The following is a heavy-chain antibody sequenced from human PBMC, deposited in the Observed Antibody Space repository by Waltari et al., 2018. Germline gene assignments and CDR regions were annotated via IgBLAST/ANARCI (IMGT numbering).Heavy chain of an antibody. CDR3: AKDPLPGIAVAGWMGYFDY. CDR1: GFTFSSYG. J-gene: IGHJ4*02. D-gene: IGHD6-19*01. CDR2: IRYDGSNK. V-gene: IGHV3-30*02. Sequence: QVQLVESGGGVVQPGGSLRLSCAASGFTFSSYGMHWVRQAPGQGLEWVAFIRYDGSNKYYADSVKGRFTISRDNSKNTLYLQMNSLRAEDTAVYYCAKDPLPGIAVAGWMGYFDYWGQGTLVTVSS.